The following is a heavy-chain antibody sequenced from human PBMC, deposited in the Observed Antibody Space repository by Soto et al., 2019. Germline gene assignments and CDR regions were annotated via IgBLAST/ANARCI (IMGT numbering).Heavy chain of an antibody. CDR3: AREHGGGRVYYYYGMDV. J-gene: IGHJ6*02. D-gene: IGHD3-10*01. CDR2: INPNSGGT. CDR1: GYTFTGYY. Sequence: ASVKVSCKASGYTFTGYYMHWVRQAPGQGLEWMGWINPNSGGTNYAQKFQGWVTMTRDTSISTAYMELSRLRSDDTAVYYCAREHGGGRVYYYYGMDVWGQGTTVTVSS. V-gene: IGHV1-2*04.